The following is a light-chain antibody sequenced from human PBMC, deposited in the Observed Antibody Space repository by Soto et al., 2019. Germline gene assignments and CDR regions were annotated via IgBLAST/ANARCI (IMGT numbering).Light chain of an antibody. CDR1: QSISSN. CDR2: SAS. Sequence: VMTQYPATLSVSPGERATLSRRASQSISSNLAWYQHKPGQAPRLLIYSASTRATGIPARFSGSGSGTEFTLTISSLQSEDFAVYYCQQYNNWPPWTFGQGTKVDI. J-gene: IGKJ1*01. V-gene: IGKV3-15*01. CDR3: QQYNNWPPWT.